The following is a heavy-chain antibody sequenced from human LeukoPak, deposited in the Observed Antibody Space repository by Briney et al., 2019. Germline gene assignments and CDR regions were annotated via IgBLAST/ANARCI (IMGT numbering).Heavy chain of an antibody. Sequence: PSQTLSLTCTVSGGSISSSDYYWSWIHQPPGKGLEWIGYIYYSGSTYSNPSLKSRVTISIDTSKNQFLLKLSSVTAADTAVYYCARDRYECSGGICSPYNWFDPWGQGTLVTVSS. V-gene: IGHV4-30-4*01. CDR3: ARDRYECSGGICSPYNWFDP. CDR1: GGSISSSDYY. J-gene: IGHJ5*02. CDR2: IYYSGST. D-gene: IGHD2-15*01.